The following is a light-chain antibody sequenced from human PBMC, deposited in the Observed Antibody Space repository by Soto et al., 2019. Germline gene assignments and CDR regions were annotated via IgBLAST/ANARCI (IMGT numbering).Light chain of an antibody. J-gene: IGLJ1*01. CDR2: EGS. CDR3: SSYTSSTTEV. CDR1: SSVVGSYNL. Sequence: QSVLTQPASVSGSPGQSITISCTGTSSVVGSYNLVSWYQQHPGKAPKLMIYEGSKRPSGVSNRFSGSKSGNTASLTISGLQAEDEADYYCSSYTSSTTEVFGTGTKVTVL. V-gene: IGLV2-14*02.